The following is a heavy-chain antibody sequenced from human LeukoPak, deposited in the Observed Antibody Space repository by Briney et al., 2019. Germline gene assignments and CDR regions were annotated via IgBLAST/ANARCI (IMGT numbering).Heavy chain of an antibody. CDR2: INTYNGNT. CDR3: TRDPGYGSSWNTGYSYGMDV. Sequence: ASVKVSCKASGYRITSYGISWVRQAPGQGLEWMGWINTYNGNTDYVQNLQGRVTMTTDTSTSTAYMELRSLRSDDTAVYYCTRDPGYGSSWNTGYSYGMDVWGQGTTVTVSS. D-gene: IGHD6-13*01. J-gene: IGHJ6*02. V-gene: IGHV1-18*01. CDR1: GYRITSYG.